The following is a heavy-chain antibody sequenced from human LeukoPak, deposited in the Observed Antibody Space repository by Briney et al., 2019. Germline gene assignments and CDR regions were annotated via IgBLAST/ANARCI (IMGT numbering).Heavy chain of an antibody. CDR1: GVTVSSNSVG. Sequence: SQTLSLSCALSGVTVSSNSVGWDWIRPSPSRGLEWLARTYYRYKWYYDYAVSMKSRITITPGTSKNQFSLLLNSVTPADTAVYYCARDVTAFSSSFDYWGQGTLVTVSS. CDR2: TYYRYKWYY. J-gene: IGHJ4*02. D-gene: IGHD6-13*01. V-gene: IGHV6-1*01. CDR3: ARDVTAFSSSFDY.